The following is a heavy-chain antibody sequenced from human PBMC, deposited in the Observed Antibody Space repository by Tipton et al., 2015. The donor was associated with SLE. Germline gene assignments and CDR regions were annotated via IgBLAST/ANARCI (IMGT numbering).Heavy chain of an antibody. CDR2: INSDGTRT. CDR1: GFTFSSYW. Sequence: GSLRLSCAASGFTFSSYWMHWVRQSPGKGLVWVSRINSDGTRTNYADSVKGRFTISRDNAKNTLYLQMNSLRADDSAVYYCARAGSEGLVYLDYWGQGTLVTVSS. V-gene: IGHV3-74*01. CDR3: ARAGSEGLVYLDY. J-gene: IGHJ4*02. D-gene: IGHD3/OR15-3a*01.